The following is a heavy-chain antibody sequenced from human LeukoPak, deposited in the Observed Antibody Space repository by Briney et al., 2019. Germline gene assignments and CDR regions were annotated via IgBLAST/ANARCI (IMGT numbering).Heavy chain of an antibody. D-gene: IGHD6-19*01. J-gene: IGHJ6*02. V-gene: IGHV4-59*12. CDR1: GASITSSY. Sequence: SGTLSLTCTVSGASITSSYWSWIRQPPGKGLECIGYISYIGTANYNPSLKSRVTISVDTSKNQFSLKLSSVTAADTAVYYCARVIAVAGTFGYYYYGMDVWGQGTTVTVSS. CDR3: ARVIAVAGTFGYYYYGMDV. CDR2: ISYIGTA.